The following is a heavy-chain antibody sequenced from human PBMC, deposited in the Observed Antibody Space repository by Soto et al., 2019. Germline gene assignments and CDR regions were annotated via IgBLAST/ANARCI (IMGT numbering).Heavy chain of an antibody. CDR3: ARGMGRYFDL. CDR1: GDSISNFY. Sequence: PSETLSLTCTVSGDSISNFYWSWIRQPAGKGLESLGRLSSSGRSNYNPSLQSRVAMSLDTSKNQFSLRLTSLTAADTAVYFCARGMGRYFDLWGRGTLVTVS. CDR2: LSSSGRS. V-gene: IGHV4-4*07. D-gene: IGHD2-8*01. J-gene: IGHJ2*01.